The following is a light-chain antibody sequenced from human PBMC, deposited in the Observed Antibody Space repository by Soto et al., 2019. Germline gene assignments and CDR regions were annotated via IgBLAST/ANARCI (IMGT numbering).Light chain of an antibody. CDR1: QSISSY. CDR2: AAS. CDR3: QQSYRTPT. V-gene: IGKV1-39*01. J-gene: IGKJ4*01. Sequence: DIQMTQSPSPLSASVGDRVTITCRASQSISSYLNWYQQKPGKAPKLLIYAASSLQSGVPSRFSGSGSGTDFTLTISSLQPEDFATYYCQQSYRTPTFGGGTKVDIK.